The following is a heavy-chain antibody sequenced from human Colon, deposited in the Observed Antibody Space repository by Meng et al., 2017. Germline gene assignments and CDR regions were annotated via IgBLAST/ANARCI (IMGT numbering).Heavy chain of an antibody. Sequence: QGPPQEPGPGLVQPSKTLSLTCTVSGGSISSGDYYWSWIRQPPGKGLEWIGYIYYSGSTYSNASLKSRVTISIDRSKNQFSLKLSSVTAADTAVYYCARDRKHYGERGWFDPWGQGTLVTVSS. V-gene: IGHV4-30-4*01. CDR3: ARDRKHYGERGWFDP. CDR2: IYYSGST. CDR1: GGSISSGDYY. D-gene: IGHD4-17*01. J-gene: IGHJ5*02.